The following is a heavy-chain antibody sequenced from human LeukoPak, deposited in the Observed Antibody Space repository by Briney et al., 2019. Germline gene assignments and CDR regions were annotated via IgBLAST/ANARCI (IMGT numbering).Heavy chain of an antibody. Sequence: ASVKVSCKASGFTFTSSAVQWVRQARGQRLEWIGWIVVGSGNTNYAQKFQERVTITRDMSTSTAYMELSSLRSEDTAVYYCAAGDRVGTAMGYYYGMDVWGKGTTVTVSS. CDR3: AAGDRVGTAMGYYYGMDV. J-gene: IGHJ6*04. CDR2: IVVGSGNT. V-gene: IGHV1-58*01. D-gene: IGHD5-18*01. CDR1: GFTFTSSA.